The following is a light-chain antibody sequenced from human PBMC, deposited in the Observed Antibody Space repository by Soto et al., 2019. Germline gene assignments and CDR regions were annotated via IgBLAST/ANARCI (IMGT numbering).Light chain of an antibody. CDR1: QSVSSS. Sequence: DIVLTQSPATLSLSPGERATLSCRASQSVSSSLAWYQQRPGQTPRLLIYDASNRATGIPARFSGSGSGTDFTLTISSLEPEDFAVYYCKQRNSWPLLWTFCGGTKVEIK. V-gene: IGKV3-11*01. CDR3: KQRNSWPLLWT. CDR2: DAS. J-gene: IGKJ4*01.